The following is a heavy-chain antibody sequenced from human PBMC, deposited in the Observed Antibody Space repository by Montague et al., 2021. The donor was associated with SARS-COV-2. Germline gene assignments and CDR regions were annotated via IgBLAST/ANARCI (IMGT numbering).Heavy chain of an antibody. D-gene: IGHD5-18*01. CDR1: GFTFSSYA. Sequence: SLRLSCAASGFTFSSYAMHWVRQAPGKGLEWVAVISYDGSNKYYADSVKGRFTISRDNSKNTLYLQMNSLRAEDTAVYYCARERFLPGYSEIGYWSQGTLVTVSS. CDR3: ARERFLPGYSEIGY. V-gene: IGHV3-30*04. CDR2: ISYDGSNK. J-gene: IGHJ4*02.